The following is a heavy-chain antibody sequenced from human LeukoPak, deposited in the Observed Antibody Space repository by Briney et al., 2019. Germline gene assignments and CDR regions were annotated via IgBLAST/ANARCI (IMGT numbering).Heavy chain of an antibody. CDR3: AKGPYDSSGYYYYYYMDV. D-gene: IGHD3-22*01. CDR2: ISGSGGST. Sequence: GGSLRLSCAASGFTFSSYGMSWGRQAPGKGLEWVSAISGSGGSTYYADSVKGRFTISRDNSKNTLYLQMNSLRAEDTAVYYCAKGPYDSSGYYYYYYMDVWGKGTTVTISS. CDR1: GFTFSSYG. J-gene: IGHJ6*03. V-gene: IGHV3-23*01.